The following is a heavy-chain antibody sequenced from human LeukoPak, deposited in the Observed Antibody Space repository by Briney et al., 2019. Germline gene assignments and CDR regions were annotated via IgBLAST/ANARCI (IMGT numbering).Heavy chain of an antibody. CDR1: GFTFSNYW. J-gene: IGHJ4*02. CDR2: IKQDGSAK. V-gene: IGHV3-7*04. Sequence: GGSLRPSCAASGFTFSNYWMSWVRQAPGKGLEWVANIKQDGSAKYYVDSVEGRFTISRDNAKNSLYLQMNSLRAEDTAVYYCARDEVWGQGTLVTVSS. CDR3: ARDEV.